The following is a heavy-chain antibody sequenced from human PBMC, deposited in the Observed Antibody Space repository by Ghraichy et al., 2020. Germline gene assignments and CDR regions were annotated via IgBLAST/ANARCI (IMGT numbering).Heavy chain of an antibody. V-gene: IGHV1-69*05. CDR3: ARGVNRNHGGSVHYYYGMDV. Sequence: SVKVSCKASGGTFSSDVISWVRQAPGQGLEWMGGIIPMFGTTNYAQKFQGRVTFTTHAFTSTAYMELSSLRSEDTAVYYCARGVNRNHGGSVHYYYGMDVWRQGPTVTVSS. J-gene: IGHJ6*01. CDR2: IIPMFGTT. D-gene: IGHD1-14*01. CDR1: GGTFSSDV.